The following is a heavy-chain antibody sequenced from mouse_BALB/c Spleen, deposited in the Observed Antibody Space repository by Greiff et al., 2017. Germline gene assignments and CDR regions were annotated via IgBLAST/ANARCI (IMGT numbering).Heavy chain of an antibody. Sequence: EVQLQQSGAELVRSGASVKLSCTASGFNIKDYYMHWVKQRPEQGLEWIGWIDPENGDTEYAPKFQGKATMTADTSSNTAYLQLSSLTSEDTAVYYCNAGDGHHYAMDYWGQGTSGTVSS. CDR2: IDPENGDT. CDR1: GFNIKDYY. J-gene: IGHJ4*01. D-gene: IGHD2-3*01. V-gene: IGHV14-4*02. CDR3: NAGDGHHYAMDY.